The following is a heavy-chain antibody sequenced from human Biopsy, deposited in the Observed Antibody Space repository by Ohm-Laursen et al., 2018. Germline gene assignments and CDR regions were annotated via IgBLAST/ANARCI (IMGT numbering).Heavy chain of an antibody. CDR1: GYTFTDSY. J-gene: IGHJ2*01. V-gene: IGHV1-2*02. D-gene: IGHD1-26*01. CDR2: INPNSGGT. Sequence: ASVKVSCKASGYTFTDSYMHWVRQAPGQGLEWMGWINPNSGGTNCAQKFQGRVTMTRDTSMSTAYMELNRLRSDDTAVYYCARGGLNYWYFDLWGRGTLVTVSS. CDR3: ARGGLNYWYFDL.